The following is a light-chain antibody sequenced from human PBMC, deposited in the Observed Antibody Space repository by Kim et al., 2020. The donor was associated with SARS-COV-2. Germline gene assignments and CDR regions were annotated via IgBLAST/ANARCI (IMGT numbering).Light chain of an antibody. J-gene: IGLJ3*02. Sequence: SSELTQDPAVSVALGQTVRITCQGDSLRSYYASWYQQKPGQAPVLVIYGKNNRPSGIPDRFSGSSSGNTASLTITGAQAEDEAAYYCTSRYRSGNPEFGG. V-gene: IGLV3-19*01. CDR1: SLRSYY. CDR3: TSRYRSGNPE. CDR2: GKN.